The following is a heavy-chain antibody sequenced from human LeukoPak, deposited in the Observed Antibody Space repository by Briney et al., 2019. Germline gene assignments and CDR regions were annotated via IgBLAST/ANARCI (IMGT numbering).Heavy chain of an antibody. V-gene: IGHV3-66*01. CDR1: GFTVSANY. CDR2: IYSGGST. D-gene: IGHD6-13*01. CDR3: ARSPRYSRLNRG. Sequence: PGGSLRLSCAASGFTVSANYMSWVRQAPGKGLEWVSVIYSGGSTYYADSVKGRFTISRDNSKNTMYLQMNSLRAEDTALCYCARSPRYSRLNRGWGQGTLVTVSS. J-gene: IGHJ4*02.